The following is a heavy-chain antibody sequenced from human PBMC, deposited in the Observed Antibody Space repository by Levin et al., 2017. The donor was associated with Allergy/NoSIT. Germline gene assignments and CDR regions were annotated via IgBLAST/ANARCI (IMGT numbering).Heavy chain of an antibody. CDR1: GFTVSSNY. V-gene: IGHV3-53*01. D-gene: IGHD2-2*01. CDR2: IYSGGST. Sequence: GESLKISCAASGFTVSSNYMSWVRQAPGKGLEWVSVIYSGGSTYYADSVKGRFTISRDNSKNTLYLQMNSLRAEDTAVYYCARDRRGSTPAYYYYYMDVWGKGTTVTVSS. CDR3: ARDRRGSTPAYYYYYMDV. J-gene: IGHJ6*03.